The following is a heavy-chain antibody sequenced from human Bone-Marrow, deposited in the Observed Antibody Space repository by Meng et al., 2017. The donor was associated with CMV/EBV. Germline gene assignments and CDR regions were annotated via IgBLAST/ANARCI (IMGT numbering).Heavy chain of an antibody. V-gene: IGHV4-39*07. J-gene: IGHJ4*02. Sequence: SETLSLTCTVSGGSISSSNYYWAWIRQPPGKGLEWIGSVYHIGHPYYLPSFKSRVTISADTSKNQFFLKVISVTAADTEIYYCARATGSFGDYAYWGQGILVTVSS. D-gene: IGHD4-17*01. CDR3: ARATGSFGDYAY. CDR1: GGSISSSNYY. CDR2: VYHIGHP.